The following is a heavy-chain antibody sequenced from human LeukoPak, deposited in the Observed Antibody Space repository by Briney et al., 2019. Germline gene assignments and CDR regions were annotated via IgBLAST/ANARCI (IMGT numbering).Heavy chain of an antibody. D-gene: IGHD3-22*01. CDR2: IKQDGSEK. CDR3: ARDEGAYYDSSGPFAVDY. J-gene: IGHJ4*02. CDR1: GFTFSSYW. Sequence: GGSLRLSCAASGFTFSSYWMSWVRQAPGKGLEWVANIKQDGSEKYYVDSVKGRFTISRDNAKKSLYLQMNSLRAEDTAVYYCARDEGAYYDSSGPFAVDYWGQGTLVTVSS. V-gene: IGHV3-7*01.